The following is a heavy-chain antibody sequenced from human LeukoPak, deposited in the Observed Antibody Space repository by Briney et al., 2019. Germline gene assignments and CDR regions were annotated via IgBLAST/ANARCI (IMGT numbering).Heavy chain of an antibody. V-gene: IGHV3-74*01. CDR1: GFTFNSYW. D-gene: IGHD1-1*01. CDR2: INTDGMST. Sequence: GGSLRLSCAASGFTFNSYWMHWVRQTPGKGLVWVSRINTDGMSTNYADSVKGRFTISRDTTKNTLYLQMNSLRADDTAVYYCARANFGGDTFDRWGQGNLVTVSS. J-gene: IGHJ4*01. CDR3: ARANFGGDTFDR.